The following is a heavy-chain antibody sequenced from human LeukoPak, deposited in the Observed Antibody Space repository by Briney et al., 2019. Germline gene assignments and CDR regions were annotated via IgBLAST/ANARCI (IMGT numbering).Heavy chain of an antibody. CDR3: ATGLRFLEWLLFDY. J-gene: IGHJ4*02. CDR1: GYTLTELS. Sequence: GASVKVSCTVSGYTLTELSMHWVRQAPGKGLEWMGGVDPEDGETIYAQKFQGRVTMTEDTSTDTAYMELSSLRSEGTAVYYCATGLRFLEWLLFDYWGQGTLVTVSS. CDR2: VDPEDGET. D-gene: IGHD3-3*01. V-gene: IGHV1-24*01.